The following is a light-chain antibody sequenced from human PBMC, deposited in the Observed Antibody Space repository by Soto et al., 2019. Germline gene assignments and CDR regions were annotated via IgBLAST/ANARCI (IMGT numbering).Light chain of an antibody. CDR3: QQYGSSPIT. CDR1: QSVSSSY. CDR2: GAS. Sequence: ESVLTQSPGTLSLSPGERATLSCRASQSVSSSYLAWYQQKPGQAPRLLIYGASSRATGIPDRFSGSGSGTDFTLTISRLEPEDFAVYYCQQYGSSPITFGPGTKVDI. J-gene: IGKJ3*01. V-gene: IGKV3-20*01.